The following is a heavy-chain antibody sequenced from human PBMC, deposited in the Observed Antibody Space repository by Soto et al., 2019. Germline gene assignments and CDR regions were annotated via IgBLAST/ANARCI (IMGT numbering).Heavy chain of an antibody. J-gene: IGHJ4*02. CDR1: GFTFSSYV. D-gene: IGHD2-8*01. CDR3: AKDLYFWYFDY. CDR2: SSSGGIT. Sequence: GGSLRLSCAASGFTFSSYVMSWVRQAPGKGLEWVSSSSGGITYYADSVKGRFTISRDNSKNTLYLHMNSLRVEDTAVYFCAKDLYFWYFDYWGQGTLVTVSS. V-gene: IGHV3-23*01.